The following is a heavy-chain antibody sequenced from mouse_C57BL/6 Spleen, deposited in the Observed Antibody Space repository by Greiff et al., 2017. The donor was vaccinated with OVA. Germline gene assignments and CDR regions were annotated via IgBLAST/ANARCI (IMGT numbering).Heavy chain of an antibody. V-gene: IGHV7-1*01. D-gene: IGHD2-10*01. CDR3: ARVSLLFWYFDV. Sequence: EVKVVESGGGLVQSGRSLRLSCATSGFTFSDFYMEWVRQAPGKGLEWIAASRNKANDYTTEYSASGKGRFIVSRDTSQSILYLQMNALRADDTAIYYCARVSLLFWYFDVWGTGTTVTVSS. CDR1: GFTFSDFY. J-gene: IGHJ1*03. CDR2: SRNKANDYTT.